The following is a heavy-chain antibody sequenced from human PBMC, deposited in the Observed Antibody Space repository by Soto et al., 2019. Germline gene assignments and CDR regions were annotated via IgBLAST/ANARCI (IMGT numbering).Heavy chain of an antibody. CDR2: IYPGDSDT. V-gene: IGHV5-51*01. CDR1: GYTFTSYW. CDR3: VREPYYYDSSGVDY. D-gene: IGHD3-22*01. Sequence: GQSLKISCMGSGYTFTSYWIGWVRQMPGKGLEWMGIIYPGDSDTRYSPSFQGQVTISADKSISTAYLQWSSLKASDTAMYYCVREPYYYDSSGVDYWGQGTLVTVSS. J-gene: IGHJ4*02.